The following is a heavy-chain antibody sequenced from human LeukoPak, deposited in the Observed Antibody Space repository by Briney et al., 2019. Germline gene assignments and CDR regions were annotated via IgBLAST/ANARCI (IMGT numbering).Heavy chain of an antibody. CDR2: IYYSGST. Sequence: SETLSLTCTVSGGSISSGGYYWSWIRQQPGKGLEWIGYIYYSGSTNYNPSLKSRVTMSVDTSKNQFSLKLSSVTAADTAVYYCARGIDFWSGSHDYFDYWGQGTLVTVSS. CDR3: ARGIDFWSGSHDYFDY. J-gene: IGHJ4*02. D-gene: IGHD3-3*01. V-gene: IGHV4-61*08. CDR1: GGSISSGGYY.